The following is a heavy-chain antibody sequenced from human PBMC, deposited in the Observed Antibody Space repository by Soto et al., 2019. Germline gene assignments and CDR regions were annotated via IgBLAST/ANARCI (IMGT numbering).Heavy chain of an antibody. V-gene: IGHV3-33*08. CDR2: IWYDGSNK. J-gene: IGHJ4*02. CDR1: GFTFSSYG. CDR3: EREYSSGWYRYFDY. Sequence: QVQLVESGGGVVQPWMSLRLSCAASGFTFSSYGMHWVRQAPGKGLEWVAVIWYDGSNKYYADSVKGRFTISRDNSKNTLYLKMNSLRAEDTAVYYCEREYSSGWYRYFDYWGKGTMVTVSS. D-gene: IGHD6-19*01.